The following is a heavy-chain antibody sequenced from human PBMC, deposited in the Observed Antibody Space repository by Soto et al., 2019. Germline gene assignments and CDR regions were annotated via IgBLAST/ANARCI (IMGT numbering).Heavy chain of an antibody. J-gene: IGHJ4*02. Sequence: GSLRLSCAASGFTFSSYGMHWVRQAPGKGLEWVAVIWYDGSNKYYADSVKGRFTISRDNSKNTLYLQMNSLRAEDTAVYYCARDYYYDSSGYLNTLGYWGQGTLVTVSS. D-gene: IGHD3-22*01. CDR3: ARDYYYDSSGYLNTLGY. CDR1: GFTFSSYG. CDR2: IWYDGSNK. V-gene: IGHV3-33*01.